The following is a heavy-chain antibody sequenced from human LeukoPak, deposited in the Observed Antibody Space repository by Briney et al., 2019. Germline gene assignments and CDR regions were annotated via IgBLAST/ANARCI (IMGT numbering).Heavy chain of an antibody. J-gene: IGHJ5*02. CDR3: ASLTLLAP. D-gene: IGHD2-21*01. CDR2: INHSGST. Sequence: SETLSLTCAVYGGSFSGYYWSWIRQPPGKGLEWIGEINHSGSTNYNPSLKSRVTISVDTSKNQFSLKLSSVTAADTAVYYCASLTLLAPRGQGTLVTVSS. V-gene: IGHV4-34*01. CDR1: GGSFSGYY.